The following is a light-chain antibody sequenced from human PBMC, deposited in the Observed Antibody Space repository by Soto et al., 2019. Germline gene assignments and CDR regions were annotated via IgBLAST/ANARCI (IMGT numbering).Light chain of an antibody. V-gene: IGKV3-11*01. CDR1: QSVGSY. CDR3: QQTRRAPRT. Sequence: EIVLTQSPATLSLSPGERATLSCRASQSVGSYLAWYQQKPGQAPRLLIYDASNRATGIPARFSGSGSGTDFTLTISSLEPEDFATYYCQQTRRAPRTFGPGTKLEIK. J-gene: IGKJ2*01. CDR2: DAS.